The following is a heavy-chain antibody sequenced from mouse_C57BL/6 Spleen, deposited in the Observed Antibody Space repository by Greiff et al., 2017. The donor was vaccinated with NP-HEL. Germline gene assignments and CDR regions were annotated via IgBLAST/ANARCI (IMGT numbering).Heavy chain of an antibody. CDR1: GYSFTGYY. V-gene: IGHV1-42*01. CDR2: INPSTGGT. CDR3: ARGALYSNYRDYYAMDY. Sequence: EVKVVESGPELVKPGASVKISCKASGYSFTGYYMNWVKQSPEKSLEWIGEINPSTGGTTYNQKFKAKATLTVDKSSSTAYMQLKSLTSEDSAVYYCARGALYSNYRDYYAMDYWGQGTSVTVSS. J-gene: IGHJ4*01. D-gene: IGHD2-5*01.